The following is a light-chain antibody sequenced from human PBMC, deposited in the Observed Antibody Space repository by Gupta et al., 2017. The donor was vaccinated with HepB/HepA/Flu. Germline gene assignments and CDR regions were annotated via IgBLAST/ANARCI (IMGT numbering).Light chain of an antibody. J-gene: IGLJ2*01. CDR2: VNS. CDR1: SSNIGAGYD. V-gene: IGLV1-40*01. Sequence: QSVLTQPPSVSGAPGQRVTISCTGSSSNIGAGYDVHWYQQLPGPDQKLRIEVNSNRPSGVPDRFSCSKSGSSDSLAITGLQAEDEAEYDCQSYDSSLSAHLVFGGGKKMTGL. CDR3: QSYDSSLSAHLV.